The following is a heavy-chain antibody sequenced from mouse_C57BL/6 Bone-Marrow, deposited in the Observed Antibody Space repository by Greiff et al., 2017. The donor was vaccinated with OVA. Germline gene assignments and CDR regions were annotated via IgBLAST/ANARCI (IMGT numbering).Heavy chain of an antibody. J-gene: IGHJ4*01. D-gene: IGHD1-1*01. V-gene: IGHV5-4*01. CDR2: ISDGGSYT. Sequence: EVQRVESGGGLVKPGGSLKLSCAASGFTFSSYAMSWVRQTPEKRLEWVATISDGGSYTYYPDNVKGRFTISKDNAKNNLYLPMSHLKSEDTAMYYCARDYGSSYPYAMDYWGQGTSVTVSS. CDR3: ARDYGSSYPYAMDY. CDR1: GFTFSSYA.